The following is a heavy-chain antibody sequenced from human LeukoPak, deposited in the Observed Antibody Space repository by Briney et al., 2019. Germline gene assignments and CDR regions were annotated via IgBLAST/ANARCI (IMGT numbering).Heavy chain of an antibody. J-gene: IGHJ4*02. CDR2: ISSSSTYI. CDR3: ASGDVAVAGTGFDY. D-gene: IGHD6-19*01. CDR1: GFTLSIYN. V-gene: IGHV3-21*01. Sequence: PGGSLRLSCAASGFTLSIYNMNWVRQAPGKGLEWVSSISSSSTYIYYAASVKGRFTISRDNAKNSLDLQMNSLRAEDTAVYYCASGDVAVAGTGFDYWGQGTLVTVSS.